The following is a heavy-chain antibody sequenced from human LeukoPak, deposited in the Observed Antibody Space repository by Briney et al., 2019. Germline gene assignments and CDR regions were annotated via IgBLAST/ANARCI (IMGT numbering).Heavy chain of an antibody. J-gene: IGHJ4*02. CDR1: GGSFSGYY. V-gene: IGHV4-34*12. CDR3: ATLGEYYDSSGYYYN. CDR2: IIHSGST. Sequence: SETLSLTCAVYGGSFSGYYWSWIRQPPGKGLEWIGEIIHSGSTNYNPSLKSRVTISVDTSKNQFSLKLSSVTAADTAVYYCATLGEYYDSSGYYYNWGQGTLVTVSS. D-gene: IGHD3-22*01.